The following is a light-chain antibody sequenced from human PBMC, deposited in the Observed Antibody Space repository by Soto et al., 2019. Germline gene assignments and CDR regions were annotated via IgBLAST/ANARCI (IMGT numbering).Light chain of an antibody. J-gene: IGLJ1*01. Sequence: QSVLTQPPSVSAAPGQKVTISCSGSSSNIGNNYVSWYQQLPGTAPKLLIYENNKRPSGIPDRFSGSKPGTSATLGITGLQTGDEADYYCGTWDSSLSAYVFGTGTKVTVL. CDR3: GTWDSSLSAYV. CDR2: ENN. V-gene: IGLV1-51*02. CDR1: SSNIGNNY.